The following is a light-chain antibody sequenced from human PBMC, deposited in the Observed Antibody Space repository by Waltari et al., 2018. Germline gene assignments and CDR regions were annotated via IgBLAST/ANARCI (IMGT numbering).Light chain of an antibody. CDR1: QSIYNF. V-gene: IGKV3-11*01. J-gene: IGKJ4*01. CDR2: NAS. CDR3: QQRSNWPLT. Sequence: EVVLTQSPATLSLSPGAGATLSCSASQSIYNFLAWYPQRPGQAPRPPIFNASNRATGIPARFSGSGSGTDFTLTISGLEPEDFAVYYCQQRSNWPLTFGGGTKVEMK.